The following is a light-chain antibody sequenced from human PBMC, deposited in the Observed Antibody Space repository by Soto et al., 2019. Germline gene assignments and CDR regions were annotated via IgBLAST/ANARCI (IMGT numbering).Light chain of an antibody. CDR3: QQSYSSPPT. CDR1: QTIMTY. J-gene: IGKJ1*01. CDR2: ATS. V-gene: IGKV1-39*01. Sequence: DIQMTQSPSSLSASVGGGVAITCRASQTIMTYLNWYQLKPGKPPRLLIYATSSLQSGVPSRFSARGSGTDFTLTISSLQPEDFATYYCQQSYSSPPTFGQGTKVDIK.